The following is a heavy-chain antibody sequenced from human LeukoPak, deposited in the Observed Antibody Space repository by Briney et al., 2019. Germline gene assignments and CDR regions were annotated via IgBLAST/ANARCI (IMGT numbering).Heavy chain of an antibody. D-gene: IGHD6-13*01. V-gene: IGHV3-53*01. CDR2: IYSGGST. Sequence: GGSLRLSCAASGFTVSSNYMSWVRQAPGKGLEWVSVIYSGGSTYYADSVKGRFTISRDNSKNTLYLQMNSLRAEDTAVYYCARVGSSRGYYYYYYYMDVWGKGTTVTVSS. CDR3: ARVGSSRGYYYYYYYMDV. CDR1: GFTVSSNY. J-gene: IGHJ6*03.